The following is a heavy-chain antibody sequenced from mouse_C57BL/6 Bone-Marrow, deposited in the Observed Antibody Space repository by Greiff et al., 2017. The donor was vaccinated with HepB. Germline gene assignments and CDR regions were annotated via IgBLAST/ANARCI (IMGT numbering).Heavy chain of an antibody. Sequence: EVKLQESGPGLVKPSQSLSLTCSAPGYSITSGYFRNWIRPFQGNKLEWMGFISYDGSNNYNPSLKNRISITRDTSKNQFFLQLNSVTTEDTATYYCARDYYGSGFHWYFDVWGTGTTVTVSS. CDR3: ARDYYGSGFHWYFDV. CDR1: GYSITSGYF. J-gene: IGHJ1*03. V-gene: IGHV3-6*01. D-gene: IGHD1-1*01. CDR2: ISYDGSN.